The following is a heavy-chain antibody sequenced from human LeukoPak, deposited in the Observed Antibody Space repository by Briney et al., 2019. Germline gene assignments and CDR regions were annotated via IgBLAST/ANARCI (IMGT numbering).Heavy chain of an antibody. Sequence: GGSLRLSCAASGFTFSRYWMSWVRQAPGKGLEWVANIKQDGSEKYYVGSVKGRFTISRDNAQNSLYLQMNSLRAEDTAVYYCASGGPHYYDTSGYYGIDYWGQGSLVTVSS. J-gene: IGHJ4*02. D-gene: IGHD3-22*01. CDR2: IKQDGSEK. CDR3: ASGGPHYYDTSGYYGIDY. CDR1: GFTFSRYW. V-gene: IGHV3-7*02.